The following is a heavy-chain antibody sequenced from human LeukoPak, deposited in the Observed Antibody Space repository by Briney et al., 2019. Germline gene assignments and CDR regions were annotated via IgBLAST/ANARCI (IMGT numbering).Heavy chain of an antibody. J-gene: IGHJ4*02. D-gene: IGHD6-19*01. CDR3: ARDLYSSGWHLGY. Sequence: SETLSLTCAVYGGSFSGYYWSWIRQPAGKGLEWTGRIYTSGSTNYNPSLKSRVTMSVDTSKNQFSLKLSSVTAADTAVYYCARDLYSSGWHLGYWGQGTLVTVSS. CDR2: IYTSGST. V-gene: IGHV4-4*07. CDR1: GGSFSGYY.